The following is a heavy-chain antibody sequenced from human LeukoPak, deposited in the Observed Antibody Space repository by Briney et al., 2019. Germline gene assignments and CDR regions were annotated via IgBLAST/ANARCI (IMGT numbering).Heavy chain of an antibody. J-gene: IGHJ4*02. Sequence: SETLSLTCTVSGGSISSSSYYWGWIRQPPGKGLEWIGSIYYSGSTYYNPSLKSRVTISVDTSKNQFSLKLSSVTAADTAVYYCARAIAAAGTPSYYFDYWGQGTLVTVSS. V-gene: IGHV4-39*07. CDR3: ARAIAAAGTPSYYFDY. D-gene: IGHD6-13*01. CDR2: IYYSGST. CDR1: GGSISSSSYY.